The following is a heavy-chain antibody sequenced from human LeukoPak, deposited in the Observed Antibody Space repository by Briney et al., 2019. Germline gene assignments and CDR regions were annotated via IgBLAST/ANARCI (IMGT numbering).Heavy chain of an antibody. CDR3: AKGRYYDSSGPNYFDY. J-gene: IGHJ4*02. Sequence: PGGSLRLSCAASGFTFSSYGMSWVRQAPGKGLEWVSAISGSGGSTYYADSVKGRFTISRDNSKNTLYLQMNSLRAEDTAVYYCAKGRYYDSSGPNYFDYWGQGSLVTVSS. CDR2: ISGSGGST. CDR1: GFTFSSYG. V-gene: IGHV3-23*01. D-gene: IGHD3-22*01.